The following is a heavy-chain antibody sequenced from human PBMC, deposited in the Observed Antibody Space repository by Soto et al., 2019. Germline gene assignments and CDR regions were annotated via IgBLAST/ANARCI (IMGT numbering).Heavy chain of an antibody. V-gene: IGHV3-30*18. D-gene: IGHD6-13*01. CDR2: ISHDGGAT. Sequence: QVQLVESGGGVVQSGRSLRLSCAASGFTFSTSGMHWIRQAPGKGLEWVAMISHDGGATYYVDSVKGRFTISRDTDNNTLHLQMDSLRPEDTATYYCAKDWGSSGWYNWFDPWGQGTLVTVSS. CDR1: GFTFSTSG. J-gene: IGHJ5*02. CDR3: AKDWGSSGWYNWFDP.